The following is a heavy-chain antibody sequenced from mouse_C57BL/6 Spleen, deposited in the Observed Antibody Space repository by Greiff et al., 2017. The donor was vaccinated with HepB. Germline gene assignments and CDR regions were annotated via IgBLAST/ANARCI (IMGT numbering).Heavy chain of an antibody. CDR1: GFSFNTYA. CDR2: IRSKSNNYAT. D-gene: IGHD1-1*01. Sequence: EVQLVESGGGLVQPKGSLKLSCAASGFSFNTYAMNWVRQAPGKGLEWVARIRSKSNNYATYYADSVKDRFTISRDDSESMLYLQMNNLKTEDTAMYYCVRDGSGYKYFDVWGTGTTVTVSS. CDR3: VRDGSGYKYFDV. J-gene: IGHJ1*03. V-gene: IGHV10-1*01.